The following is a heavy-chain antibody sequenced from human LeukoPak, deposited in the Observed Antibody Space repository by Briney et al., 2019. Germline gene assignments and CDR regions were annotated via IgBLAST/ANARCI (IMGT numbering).Heavy chain of an antibody. Sequence: PGGSPRLSCAASGFTFSRSSMSWVRQATGKGLEWVASIKEDGSEMYYVDSVKGRFTISRDNTKNSLYLQMNSLRAEDTAVYYCARGRRWNDYWGQGTLVTVSS. V-gene: IGHV3-7*01. CDR3: ARGRRWNDY. CDR2: IKEDGSEM. D-gene: IGHD4-23*01. J-gene: IGHJ4*02. CDR1: GFTFSRSS.